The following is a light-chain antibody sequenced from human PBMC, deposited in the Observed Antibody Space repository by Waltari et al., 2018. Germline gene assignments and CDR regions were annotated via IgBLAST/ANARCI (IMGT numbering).Light chain of an antibody. CDR1: SSYIGRTNF. CDR3: SSHTTSNPLI. J-gene: IGLJ2*01. CDR2: DVF. Sequence: QSARTHPTSVSGPPGQSNPISCTGSSSYIGRTNFVSWYQQHPGQAPKLILDDVFNPPSGVSNRFSGYKSGNTASLTISGLKPEDETDYYCSSHTTSNPLIFGGGTRVTVL. V-gene: IGLV2-14*03.